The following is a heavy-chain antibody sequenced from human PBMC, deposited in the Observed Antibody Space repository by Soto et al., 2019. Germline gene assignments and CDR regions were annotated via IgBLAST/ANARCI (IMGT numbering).Heavy chain of an antibody. D-gene: IGHD2-15*01. CDR1: GGTFSSYT. Sequence: SVKVSCKASGGTFSSYTISWVRQAPGQGLEWMGRIIPILGIANYAQKFQGRVTITADKSTSTAYMELSSLRSEDTAVYYCARYCSGGSCYPMRAFDIWGQGTTVTVSS. V-gene: IGHV1-69*02. CDR3: ARYCSGGSCYPMRAFDI. CDR2: IIPILGIA. J-gene: IGHJ3*02.